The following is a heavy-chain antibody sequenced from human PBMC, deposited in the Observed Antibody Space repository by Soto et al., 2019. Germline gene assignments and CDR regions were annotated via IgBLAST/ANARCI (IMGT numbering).Heavy chain of an antibody. CDR2: IIPIFETS. Sequence: QVQLVQSGAEVKKPGSSVKVSCKASGGTFTSHALTWVRQAPGQGLEWMGGIIPIFETSNYARKFQGRVTITADESTSTAFMELTSLTSDDTAVYYCARDRGWLQPKGSFDYWGQGTLVTVSS. CDR1: GGTFTSHA. J-gene: IGHJ4*02. D-gene: IGHD5-12*01. CDR3: ARDRGWLQPKGSFDY. V-gene: IGHV1-69*01.